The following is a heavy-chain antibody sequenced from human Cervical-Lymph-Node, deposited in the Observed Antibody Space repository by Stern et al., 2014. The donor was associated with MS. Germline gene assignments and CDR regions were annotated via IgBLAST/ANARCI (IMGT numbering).Heavy chain of an antibody. D-gene: IGHD2-8*02. CDR3: ARHDSSGVCCNLDY. V-gene: IGHV5-51*01. Sequence: EVQLVESGAEVKKPGESLKISCKASGYSFTSSWIGWVRQMPGKGLEWMGIISPRDSDTRYSPSFQGQVTISADKSTNTAYLQWRSLRASDTAMYYCARHDSSGVCCNLDYWGQGTLVTVSS. J-gene: IGHJ4*02. CDR2: ISPRDSDT. CDR1: GYSFTSSW.